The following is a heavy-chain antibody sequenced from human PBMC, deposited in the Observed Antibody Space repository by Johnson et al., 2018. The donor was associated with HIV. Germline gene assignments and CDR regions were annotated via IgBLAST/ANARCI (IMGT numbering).Heavy chain of an antibody. Sequence: QMLLVESGGGVVQPGRSLRLSCAASGFTFSSYAMHWVRQAPGKGLEWVAVISYDGSNKYYADSVKGRFTISRDNSKNTLYLQINSLRAEDTAVYYCARDRGSSSLDAFDIWGQGTMVTVSS. V-gene: IGHV3-30*04. D-gene: IGHD6-6*01. CDR3: ARDRGSSSLDAFDI. CDR2: ISYDGSNK. J-gene: IGHJ3*02. CDR1: GFTFSSYA.